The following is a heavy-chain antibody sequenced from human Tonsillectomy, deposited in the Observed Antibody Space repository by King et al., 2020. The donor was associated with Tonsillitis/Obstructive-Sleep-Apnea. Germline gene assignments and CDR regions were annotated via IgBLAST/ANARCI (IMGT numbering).Heavy chain of an antibody. CDR3: AGGPAGADYYYMDV. V-gene: IGHV3-23*04. D-gene: IGHD6-19*01. J-gene: IGHJ6*03. Sequence: EQLVQSGGGSVQPGGSLRLSCAASGFTFTRYAMTWVRQAPGKGLEWVSSISDNGAGTHYADSVKGRYTISRDNSKSTLYLQMNSRRVHDTAVYYCAGGPAGADYYYMDVWGKGTTVTVSS. CDR1: GFTFTRYA. CDR2: ISDNGAGT.